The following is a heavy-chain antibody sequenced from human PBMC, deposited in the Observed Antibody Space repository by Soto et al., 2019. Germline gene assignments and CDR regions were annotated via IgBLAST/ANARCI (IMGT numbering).Heavy chain of an antibody. CDR2: INPSGGST. V-gene: IGHV1-46*01. CDR3: ARYAGAYYDFWSGYSNYFDY. Sequence: QVQLVQSGAEVKKPGASVKVSCKASGYTFTSYYMHWVRQAPGQGLEWMGIINPSGGSTSYAQKFHGRVTMTRDTSTSTVYMELSSLRSEDTAVYYCARYAGAYYDFWSGYSNYFDYWGQGTLVTVSS. D-gene: IGHD3-3*01. CDR1: GYTFTSYY. J-gene: IGHJ4*02.